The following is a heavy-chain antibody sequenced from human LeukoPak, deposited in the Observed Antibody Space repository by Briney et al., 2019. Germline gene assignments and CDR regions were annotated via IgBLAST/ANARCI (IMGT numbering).Heavy chain of an antibody. Sequence: PSETLSLTCAVYGGSFSGYYWSWIRQPPGKGLEWIGEINHSGSTNYNPSLKSRVTISVDTSKNQFSLKLSSVTAADTAVYYCAGRKTYYYGSGSSRYFDYWGQGTLVTVSS. CDR1: GGSFSGYY. CDR2: INHSGST. V-gene: IGHV4-34*01. J-gene: IGHJ4*02. D-gene: IGHD3-10*01. CDR3: AGRKTYYYGSGSSRYFDY.